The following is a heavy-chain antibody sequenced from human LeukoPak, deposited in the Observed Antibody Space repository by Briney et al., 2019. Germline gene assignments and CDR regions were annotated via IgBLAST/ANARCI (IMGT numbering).Heavy chain of an antibody. CDR3: AKDVGVTIFGVVIIRDYFDY. CDR1: GFTFSSYA. Sequence: GGSLRLSCAASGFTFSSYAMSWVRQAPGKGLEWVSAISGSGGSTYYADSVKGRFTISRDNSKNTLYLQMNSLRAEDTAVYYCAKDVGVTIFGVVIIRDYFDYWGQGTLVTVSS. D-gene: IGHD3-3*01. V-gene: IGHV3-23*01. CDR2: ISGSGGST. J-gene: IGHJ4*02.